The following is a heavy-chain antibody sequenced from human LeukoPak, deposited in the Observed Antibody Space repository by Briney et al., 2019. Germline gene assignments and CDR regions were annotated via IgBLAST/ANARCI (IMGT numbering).Heavy chain of an antibody. CDR3: ARQGKEDSSGFYWFDP. J-gene: IGHJ5*02. CDR2: IFYRGNT. CDR1: GGSISSYY. Sequence: SETLSLTCTVSGGSISSYYWSWIRQPPGKGLEWIGYIFYRGNTNYNPFLESRVTISVDTSKNQFSLKLSSVTAADTAVYYCARQGKEDSSGFYWFDPWGQGTLVTVSS. V-gene: IGHV4-59*08. D-gene: IGHD6-19*01.